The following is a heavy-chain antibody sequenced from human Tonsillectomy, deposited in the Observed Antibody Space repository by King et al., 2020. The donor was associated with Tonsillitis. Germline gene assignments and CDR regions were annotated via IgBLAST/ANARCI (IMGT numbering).Heavy chain of an antibody. V-gene: IGHV3-23*04. CDR2: MSGGDGST. Sequence: VQLVESGGGLVQPGGSLRLSCAASGFTFSSYAMSWVRQAPGKGLEWVSAMSGGDGSTYYAYSVKGRFTISRDNSKNTLYLQMSSLRVEDTAIYYCARSYCRGTSCYSPFDYWGQGTLVTVSS. CDR1: GFTFSSYA. J-gene: IGHJ4*02. CDR3: ARSYCRGTSCYSPFDY. D-gene: IGHD2-2*01.